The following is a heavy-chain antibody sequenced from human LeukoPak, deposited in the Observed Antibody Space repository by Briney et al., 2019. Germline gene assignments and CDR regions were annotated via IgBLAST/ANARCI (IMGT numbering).Heavy chain of an antibody. J-gene: IGHJ6*02. Sequence: GASVKVSCKASGGTFSSYAISWVRQAPGQGLEWMGGIIPIFGTANYAQKFQGRVTITADESTSTAYMELSSLRSEDTAVYYCASYSSSRPSNYYYYGMDVWGRGTTVTVSS. D-gene: IGHD6-6*01. CDR1: GGTFSSYA. V-gene: IGHV1-69*13. CDR2: IIPIFGTA. CDR3: ASYSSSRPSNYYYYGMDV.